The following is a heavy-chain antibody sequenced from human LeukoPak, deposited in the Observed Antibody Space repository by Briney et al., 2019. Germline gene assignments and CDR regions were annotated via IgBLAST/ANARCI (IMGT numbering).Heavy chain of an antibody. CDR2: ISSSGSYT. V-gene: IGHV3-11*06. CDR1: GFTFSDYY. D-gene: IGHD6-13*01. CDR3: ARAVGAAGIYY. J-gene: IGHJ4*02. Sequence: GGSLRLSCAASGFTFSDYYMSRIRLAPGKGLECISYISSSGSYTKYADSVKGRFTISRDNAKNSLYLQMNSLRVEDTAVYYCARAVGAAGIYYWGQGTLVTVSS.